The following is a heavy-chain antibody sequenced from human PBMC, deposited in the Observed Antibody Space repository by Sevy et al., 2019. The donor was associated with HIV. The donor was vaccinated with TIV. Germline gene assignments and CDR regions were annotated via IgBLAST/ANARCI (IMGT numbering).Heavy chain of an antibody. CDR3: ARKMELLVPDY. Sequence: GGSLSLSCKPSGFTFISYAMSWVRQAPGKGLEWVYTIYGSSGGTYYADSVKGRFTISRDNSKNTLYLQMNSLRAEDTAVYYCARKMELLVPDYWGQGTLVTVSS. CDR1: GFTFISYA. J-gene: IGHJ4*02. V-gene: IGHV3-23*01. D-gene: IGHD2-21*02. CDR2: IYGSSGGT.